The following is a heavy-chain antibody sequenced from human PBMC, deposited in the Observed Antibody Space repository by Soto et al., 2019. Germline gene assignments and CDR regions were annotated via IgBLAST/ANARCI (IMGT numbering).Heavy chain of an antibody. V-gene: IGHV3-23*01. Sequence: GGSLRLSCAASGFTFSSYAMSWVRQAPGKGLEWVSAISGSGGSTYYADSVKGRFTISRDNSKNTLYLQMNSLRAEDTAVYYCAKEGYYYDSSGYYFDYWGQGTLVTVSS. J-gene: IGHJ4*02. CDR1: GFTFSSYA. CDR2: ISGSGGST. CDR3: AKEGYYYDSSGYYFDY. D-gene: IGHD3-22*01.